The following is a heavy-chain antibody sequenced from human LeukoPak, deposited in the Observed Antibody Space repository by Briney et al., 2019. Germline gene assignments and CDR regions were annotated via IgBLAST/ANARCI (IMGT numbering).Heavy chain of an antibody. CDR3: ARESGSYFDAFDI. Sequence: HWASVTVSCKASGGTFSSYAISWVRQAPGRGLEWMGGIIPIFGTANYTQKFQGRVTITTDESTSTAYMELSSLRSEDTAVYYCARESGSYFDAFDIWGQGTMVTVSS. D-gene: IGHD1-26*01. J-gene: IGHJ3*02. V-gene: IGHV1-69*05. CDR1: GGTFSSYA. CDR2: IIPIFGTA.